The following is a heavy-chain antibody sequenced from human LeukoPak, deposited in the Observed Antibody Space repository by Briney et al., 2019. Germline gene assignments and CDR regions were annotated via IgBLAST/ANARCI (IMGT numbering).Heavy chain of an antibody. D-gene: IGHD3-22*01. V-gene: IGHV1-3*01. J-gene: IGHJ4*02. CDR2: INAGNGIV. Sequence: GASVKVSCKAFGYTFTSYAFHWVRQAPGERLEWMGRINAGNGIVEYSQKFQGRVTLTRDTSASTVYMELSSLSSEDTAVFYCAREGYYDNNGYTSTPIYWGQGTLVIVSS. CDR3: AREGYYDNNGYTSTPIY. CDR1: GYTFTSYA.